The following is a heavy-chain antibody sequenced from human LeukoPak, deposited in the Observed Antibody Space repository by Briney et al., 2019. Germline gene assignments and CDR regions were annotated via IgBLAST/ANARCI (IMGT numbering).Heavy chain of an antibody. CDR1: GFSFSTYG. CDR2: LRADGTNE. J-gene: IGHJ4*02. CDR3: GKDNHHSRAVASGLDH. D-gene: IGHD6-19*01. Sequence: PGGALRLSCAACGFSFSTYGMHWVRQAPGKGLEGVAFLRADGTNENYADSVKGRFTISRDNSKTTLYLQMSSLTAEDTALYYCGKDNHHSRAVASGLDHWGQGTLVTVSS. V-gene: IGHV3-30*02.